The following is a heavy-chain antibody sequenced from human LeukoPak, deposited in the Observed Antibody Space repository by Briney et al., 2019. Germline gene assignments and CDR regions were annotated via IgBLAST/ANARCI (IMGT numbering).Heavy chain of an antibody. J-gene: IGHJ4*02. CDR1: GGSINSSRYC. Sequence: SETLSLTCTVPGGSINSSRYCWGWIRQPPGKGLEWIGSIYYSGSTYYNPSLKSRVTIPVDTSKNQFTLELRSVTAAATAVYSCARHGWLGVGGWYWGQGSLVTVSS. V-gene: IGHV4-39*01. D-gene: IGHD6-19*01. CDR2: IYYSGST. CDR3: ARHGWLGVGGWY.